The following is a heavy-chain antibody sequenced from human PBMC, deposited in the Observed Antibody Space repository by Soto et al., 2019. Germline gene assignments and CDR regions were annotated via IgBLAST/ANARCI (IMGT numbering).Heavy chain of an antibody. Sequence: QLQLQESGPGLVKPSETLSLTCNVSGESMSNTAYYWGWIRQTPGKGLEWIGSIFYTGSAYYNSSLKSQVTISVDTSKNQFSLKLLSVAAADTAIYYCARLKSTYSGSYYGGGFFDYWGQGSLVTVSS. D-gene: IGHD1-26*01. CDR3: ARLKSTYSGSYYGGGFFDY. J-gene: IGHJ4*02. V-gene: IGHV4-39*01. CDR2: IFYTGSA. CDR1: GESMSNTAYY.